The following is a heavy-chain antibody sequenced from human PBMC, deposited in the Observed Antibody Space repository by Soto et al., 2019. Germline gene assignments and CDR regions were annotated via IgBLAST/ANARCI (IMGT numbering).Heavy chain of an antibody. V-gene: IGHV3-21*06. CDR3: ARLVASETGYGMDV. J-gene: IGHJ6*02. Sequence: SLRLSCAASGFIFSSHNMNWVHQAPGKGLEWVSSITGSSSYIFYADSVKGRFTISRDNAKNTVYLQMNSLRAEDTGVYYCARLVASETGYGMDVWGQGTTVTVSS. CDR1: GFIFSSHN. D-gene: IGHD3-9*01. CDR2: ITGSSSYI.